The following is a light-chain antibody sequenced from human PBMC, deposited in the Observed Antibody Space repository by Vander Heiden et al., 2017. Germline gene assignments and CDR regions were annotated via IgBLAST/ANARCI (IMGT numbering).Light chain of an antibody. V-gene: IGLV2-14*01. CDR1: SSDVGRYNY. CDR2: NVS. CDR3: SSYISSSTPVL. J-gene: IGLJ2*01. Sequence: QSALTPPASVPGSPGPSITISCTGTSSDVGRYNYVSWYQQHPDKAPKLIIYNVSNRPSGVSNRFAGSKSGNSASLTISGLQAEDEADYYCSSYISSSTPVLFGGGTKLTVL.